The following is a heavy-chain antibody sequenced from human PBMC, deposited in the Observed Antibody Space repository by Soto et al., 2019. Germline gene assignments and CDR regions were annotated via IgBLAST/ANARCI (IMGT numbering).Heavy chain of an antibody. J-gene: IGHJ6*02. CDR3: ARDLYYYGSGSYYYYYYGMDV. Sequence: SLRLSCAASGFTFSSYAMHWVRQAPGKGLEWVAVISYDGSNKYYADSVKGRFTISRDNSKNTLYLQMNSLRAEDTAVYYCARDLYYYGSGSYYYYYYGMDVWGQGTTVTVSS. CDR2: ISYDGSNK. D-gene: IGHD3-10*01. CDR1: GFTFSSYA. V-gene: IGHV3-30-3*01.